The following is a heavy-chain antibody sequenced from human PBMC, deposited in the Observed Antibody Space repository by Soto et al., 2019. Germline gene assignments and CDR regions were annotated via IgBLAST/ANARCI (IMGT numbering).Heavy chain of an antibody. CDR1: GFTFSSYA. Sequence: EVQLLDSGGGLVQPGGSLRLSCAASGFTFSSYAMSWVRQAPGKGLEWVSAISTSGGHTYYADSLKGRFTISRDNSNNTVYRLMNGLSADGTDLYYGGGGRGWRGTYWGQGTLGTVSS. V-gene: IGHV3-23*01. CDR2: ISTSGGHT. CDR3: GGGRGWRGTY. D-gene: IGHD6-19*01. J-gene: IGHJ4*02.